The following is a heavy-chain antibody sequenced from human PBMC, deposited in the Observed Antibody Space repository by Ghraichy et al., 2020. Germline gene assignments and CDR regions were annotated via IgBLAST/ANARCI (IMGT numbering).Heavy chain of an antibody. Sequence: SETLSLTCAVYGGSFSGYYWSWIRQPPGKGLEWIGEINHSGSTNYNPSLKSRVTISVDTSKNQFSLKLSSVTAADTAVYYCARGGCSSTSCYDYWGQGTLVTVSS. D-gene: IGHD2-2*01. J-gene: IGHJ4*02. CDR2: INHSGST. V-gene: IGHV4-34*01. CDR3: ARGGCSSTSCYDY. CDR1: GGSFSGYY.